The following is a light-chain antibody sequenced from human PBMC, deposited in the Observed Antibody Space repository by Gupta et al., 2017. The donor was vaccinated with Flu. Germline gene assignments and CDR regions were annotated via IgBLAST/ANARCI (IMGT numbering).Light chain of an antibody. J-gene: IGKJ4*01. Sequence: PASLSASAGDRVTISCRASQDINTDLDWYQQKPGKAPRLLIYDAPDRASGIPSRFSGSGSGTDFTLTISSLQPEDFAVYYCQQHSNWPLTFGGGTKVEIK. V-gene: IGKV3D-11*01. CDR3: QQHSNWPLT. CDR2: DAP. CDR1: QDINTD.